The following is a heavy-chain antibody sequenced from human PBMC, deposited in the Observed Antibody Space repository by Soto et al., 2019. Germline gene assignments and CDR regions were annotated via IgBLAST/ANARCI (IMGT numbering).Heavy chain of an antibody. Sequence: GGSLRLSCAASGFTFSSYAMSWVRQAPGKGLEWVSAISGSGGSTYYADSVKGRFTISRDNSKNTLYLQMNSLRAEDTAVYYCATSDIVVVPAAIGWFDPWGQGTLVTVSS. D-gene: IGHD2-2*01. V-gene: IGHV3-23*01. CDR3: ATSDIVVVPAAIGWFDP. CDR2: ISGSGGST. CDR1: GFTFSSYA. J-gene: IGHJ5*02.